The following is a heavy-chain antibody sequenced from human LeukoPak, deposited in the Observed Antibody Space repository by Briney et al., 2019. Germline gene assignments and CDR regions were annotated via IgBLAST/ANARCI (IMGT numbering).Heavy chain of an antibody. CDR2: IYSGGST. CDR3: ARDWGDKRARFDY. CDR1: GFTVSSNY. Sequence: GGSLRLSCAASGFTVSSNYMSWVRQAPGKGLEWVSVIYSGGSTYYADSVKGRFTISRDNSKNTLYLQMNSLRAEDTAVYYCARDWGDKRARFDYRGQGTLVTVSS. V-gene: IGHV3-66*02. J-gene: IGHJ4*02. D-gene: IGHD2-21*02.